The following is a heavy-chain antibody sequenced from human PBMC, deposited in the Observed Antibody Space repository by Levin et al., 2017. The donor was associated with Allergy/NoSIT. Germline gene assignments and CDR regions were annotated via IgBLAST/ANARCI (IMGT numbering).Heavy chain of an antibody. CDR1: GFTFSDYY. V-gene: IGHV3-11*01. CDR2: ISPGSGSI. J-gene: IGHJ4*02. D-gene: IGHD4-23*01. CDR3: ARPRGLNGGNSGGLGY. Sequence: GGSLRLSCEVSGFTFSDYYMTWIRQAPGKGLEWVSDISPGSGSIYYSDSVKGRFTISRDNARNSLFLQMNSLRVEDTAVYYCARPRGLNGGNSGGLGYWGRGTLVTVSS.